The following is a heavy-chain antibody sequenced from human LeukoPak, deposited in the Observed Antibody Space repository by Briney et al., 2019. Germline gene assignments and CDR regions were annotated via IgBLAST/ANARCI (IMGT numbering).Heavy chain of an antibody. CDR1: GGSISSYY. V-gene: IGHV4-59*12. J-gene: IGHJ4*02. D-gene: IGHD1-26*01. CDR2: IHYSGST. Sequence: SETLSLTCTVSGGSISSYYWSWIRQPPGKGLEWIGYIHYSGSTNYNPSLKSRFSISVGTSKNQFSLRLSSVTAADTAVYYCARESYSPRGFFDYWGQGTLVTVSS. CDR3: ARESYSPRGFFDY.